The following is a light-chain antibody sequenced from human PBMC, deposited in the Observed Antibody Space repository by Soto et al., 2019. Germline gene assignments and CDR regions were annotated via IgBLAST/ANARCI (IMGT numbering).Light chain of an antibody. CDR3: SSFTSTNPVL. CDR2: NVS. V-gene: IGLV2-14*01. Sequence: QSALTQPASVSGSPGQSITISCTGTSSDVGGYNYVSWYQQHPGKAPKLMIYNVSNRPSGVSNRFSGSKSGNTASLTISGPQAEDEGHYYCSSFTSTNPVLFGGGTKVTVL. CDR1: SSDVGGYNY. J-gene: IGLJ2*01.